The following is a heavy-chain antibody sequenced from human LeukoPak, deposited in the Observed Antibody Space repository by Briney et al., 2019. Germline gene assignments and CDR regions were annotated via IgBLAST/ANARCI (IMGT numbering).Heavy chain of an antibody. CDR3: ARVAEDCSSTSCYAGVDY. D-gene: IGHD2-2*01. J-gene: IGHJ4*02. V-gene: IGHV1-69*04. CDR1: GGTFSSYA. Sequence: SVKVSCKASGGTFSSYAISWVRQAPGQGLEWMGRIIPILGIANYAQKLQGRVTMTTDTSTSTAYMELRSLRSDDTAVYYCARVAEDCSSTSCYAGVDYWGQGTLVTVSS. CDR2: IIPILGIA.